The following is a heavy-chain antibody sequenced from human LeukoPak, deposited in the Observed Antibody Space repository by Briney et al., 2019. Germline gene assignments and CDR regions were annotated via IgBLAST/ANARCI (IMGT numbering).Heavy chain of an antibody. CDR2: IYYSGST. J-gene: IGHJ3*02. CDR1: GGSISSGGYY. CDR3: ARDRIEMAVQSNTGAFDI. D-gene: IGHD5-24*01. Sequence: SQTLSLTCTVSGGSISSGGYYWSWIRQHPGKGLEWIGYIYYSGSTYYNPSLKSRVTISIDTSKNQFSLKLSSVTAADTAVYYCARDRIEMAVQSNTGAFDIWGQGTMVTVSS. V-gene: IGHV4-31*03.